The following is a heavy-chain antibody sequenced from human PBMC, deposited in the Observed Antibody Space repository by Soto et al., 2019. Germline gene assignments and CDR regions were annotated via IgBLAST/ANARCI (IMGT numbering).Heavy chain of an antibody. CDR2: IYHSGST. D-gene: IGHD6-13*01. CDR1: GGSISSINW. J-gene: IGHJ4*02. V-gene: IGHV4-4*02. CDR3: ARAPPGESSWYLDSLYYFDY. Sequence: TSETLSLTCAVSGGSISSINWWSWVRQPPGKGLEWIGEIYHSGSTNYNPSLKSRVTISVDKSKNQFSLKLSSVTAADTAVYYCARAPPGESSWYLDSLYYFDYWGQGTLVTVSS.